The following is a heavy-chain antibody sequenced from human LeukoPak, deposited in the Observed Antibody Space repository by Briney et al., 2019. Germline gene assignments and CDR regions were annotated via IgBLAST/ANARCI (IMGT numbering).Heavy chain of an antibody. CDR2: ISSSSNYT. D-gene: IGHD3-22*01. Sequence: GGSLRLSCAASGLTFSDYYMSWIPQAPGKGREWISYISSSSNYTNYADSVQGRFTISRDNAKSSLYLQMNGLRAVDTAVYYCARHGLYDSTDYWTFQHWGQGTLVTVSS. CDR1: GLTFSDYY. J-gene: IGHJ1*01. CDR3: ARHGLYDSTDYWTFQH. V-gene: IGHV3-11*06.